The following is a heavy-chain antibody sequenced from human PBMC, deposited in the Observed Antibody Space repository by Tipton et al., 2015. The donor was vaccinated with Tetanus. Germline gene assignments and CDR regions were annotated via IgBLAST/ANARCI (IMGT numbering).Heavy chain of an antibody. Sequence: GLVKPSQTLSLTCTVSGASISSGGYYWTWIRQHPGKGLEWVGYIDDSGRTDYNPSLKSRVIISRDTSKKYFSLRLSAVTAADAAVYYCVRDKSQLTATERFDYWGQGTLVTVSS. V-gene: IGHV4-31*03. CDR1: GASISSGGYY. D-gene: IGHD1-1*01. J-gene: IGHJ4*02. CDR3: VRDKSQLTATERFDY. CDR2: IDDSGRT.